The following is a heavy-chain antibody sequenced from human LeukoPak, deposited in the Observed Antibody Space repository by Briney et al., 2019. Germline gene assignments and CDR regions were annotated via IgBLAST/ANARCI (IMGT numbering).Heavy chain of an antibody. CDR2: IIPNFGTA. CDR3: ARVALRLGELSLSYYYYYMDV. Sequence: GASVKVSCKASGYTFTGYYMHWVRQAPGQGLEWMGGIIPNFGTANYAQKFQGRVTITTDESTSTAYMELSSLRSEDTAVYYCARVALRLGELSLSYYYYYMDVWGKGTTVTVSS. J-gene: IGHJ6*03. D-gene: IGHD3-16*02. CDR1: GYTFTGYY. V-gene: IGHV1-69*05.